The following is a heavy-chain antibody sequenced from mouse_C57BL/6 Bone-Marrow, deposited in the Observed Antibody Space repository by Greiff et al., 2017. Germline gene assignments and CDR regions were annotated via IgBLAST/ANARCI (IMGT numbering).Heavy chain of an antibody. CDR1: GYSITSGYY. V-gene: IGHV3-6*01. CDR2: ISYDGSN. Sequence: DVKLVESGPGLVKPSQSLSLTCSVTGYSITSGYYWNWIRQFPGNKLEWMGYISYDGSNNYNPSLKNRISITRDTSKNQFFLKLNSVTTEDTATYYCASLGAYYSPWGQGTTLTVSS. CDR3: ASLGAYYSP. D-gene: IGHD2-12*01. J-gene: IGHJ2*01.